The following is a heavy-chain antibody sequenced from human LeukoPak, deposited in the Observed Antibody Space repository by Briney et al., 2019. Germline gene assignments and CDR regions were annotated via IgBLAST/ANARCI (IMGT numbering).Heavy chain of an antibody. CDR3: ARGTTVVTPADY. J-gene: IGHJ4*02. D-gene: IGHD4-23*01. CDR1: GYIFSNYY. CDR2: INPSGGST. V-gene: IGHV1-46*01. Sequence: ASVKVSCKASGYIFSNYYMHWVRQAPGQGLEWMGIINPSGGSTSYAQKFQGRVTMTRDMSTSTVYMDLSSLRSEDTAVYYCARGTTVVTPADYWGQGTLVTVSS.